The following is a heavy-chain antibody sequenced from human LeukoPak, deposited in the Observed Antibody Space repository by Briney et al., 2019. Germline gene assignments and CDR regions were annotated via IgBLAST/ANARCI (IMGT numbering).Heavy chain of an antibody. D-gene: IGHD6-19*01. CDR3: AREIGSEDSSGWYGYYYYYGMDV. V-gene: IGHV3-33*01. J-gene: IGHJ6*04. CDR1: GFTFSSYG. CDR2: IWYDGSNN. Sequence: GRSLRLSCAASGFTFSSYGMHWVRQAPGKGLGGVAVIWYDGSNNYYAESVKGRFTISRDNSKNTLYLQMNSLRAEDTAVYYCAREIGSEDSSGWYGYYYYYGMDVWGKGTTVTVSS.